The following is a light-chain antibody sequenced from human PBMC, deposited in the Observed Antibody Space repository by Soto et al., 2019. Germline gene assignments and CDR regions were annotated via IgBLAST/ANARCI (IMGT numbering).Light chain of an antibody. V-gene: IGLV2-11*01. CDR1: SSDVGDYNY. CDR2: DVT. J-gene: IGLJ3*02. CDR3: CSYPGSYTWL. Sequence: QSVLTQPRSVSGSPGQSVTISCTRTSSDVGDYNYVSWYQQLPGKAPKLIIYDVTQRPSGVPDRFSGSKSGNTASLTVSGLQADDEADYYCCSYPGSYTWLFGGGTQLTVL.